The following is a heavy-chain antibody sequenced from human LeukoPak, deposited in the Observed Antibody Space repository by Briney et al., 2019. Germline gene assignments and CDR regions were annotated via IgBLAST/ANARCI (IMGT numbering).Heavy chain of an antibody. CDR3: ARDRGSLGMPLDP. V-gene: IGHV6-1*01. CDR2: TYYRSKWYN. J-gene: IGHJ5*02. Sequence: SQTLSLTCAISGDSVSSNSGTWNWIRQSPSRGLEWLGRTYYRSKWYNDYAVSVKSRITINPDTSKNQFSLQLNSVTPEDTAVYYCARDRGSLGMPLDPWGQGTLVTVSS. D-gene: IGHD2-2*01. CDR1: GDSVSSNSGT.